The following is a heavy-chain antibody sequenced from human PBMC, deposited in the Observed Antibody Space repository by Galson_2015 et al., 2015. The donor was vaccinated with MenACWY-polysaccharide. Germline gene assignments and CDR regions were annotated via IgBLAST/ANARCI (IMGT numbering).Heavy chain of an antibody. J-gene: IGHJ4*02. CDR3: ARDWETGSSYEL. CDR1: GYAFTSHP. Sequence: SVKVSCKASGYAFTSHPLHWVRQAPGQRFEWMGWINAGNGHTKYSQHFQGRVTITRNTSANIVFMELNSLRNEDTAVYYCARDWETGSSYELWGQGTLVTVSS. CDR2: INAGNGHT. D-gene: IGHD1-26*01. V-gene: IGHV1-3*01.